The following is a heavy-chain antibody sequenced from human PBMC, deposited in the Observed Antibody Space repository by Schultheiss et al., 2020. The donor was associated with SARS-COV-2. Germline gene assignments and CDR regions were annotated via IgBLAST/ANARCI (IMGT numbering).Heavy chain of an antibody. CDR1: GYSFTSYY. CDR3: ARDSEPIVVVPAAIIY. Sequence: GESLKISCKGSGYSFTSYYMHWVRQAPGQGLEWMGIINPSGGSTSYAQKFQGRVTMTRDTSTSTVYMELSSLRSEDTAVYYCARDSEPIVVVPAAIIYWGQGTLVTVSS. CDR2: INPSGGST. J-gene: IGHJ4*02. D-gene: IGHD2-2*02. V-gene: IGHV1-46*01.